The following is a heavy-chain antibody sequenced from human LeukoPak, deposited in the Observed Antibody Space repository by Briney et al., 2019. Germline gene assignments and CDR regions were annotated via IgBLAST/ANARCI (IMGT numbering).Heavy chain of an antibody. CDR2: ISPYNGNT. Sequence: GASVKVSCKASGYTFTSYGISWVRQAPGQGLEWMGWISPYNGNTVYAQKLQGRVTMTTETSTSTAYMEVRSLRSDDTAVYYCAREYSSRKYYMDVWGKGTTVTVSS. V-gene: IGHV1-18*01. CDR1: GYTFTSYG. J-gene: IGHJ6*03. D-gene: IGHD6-13*01. CDR3: AREYSSRKYYMDV.